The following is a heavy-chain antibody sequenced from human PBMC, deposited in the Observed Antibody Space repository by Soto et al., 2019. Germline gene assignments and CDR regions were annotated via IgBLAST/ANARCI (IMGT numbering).Heavy chain of an antibody. Sequence: SVKVSCKASGGTFSSYTISWVRQAPGQGLEWMGRIIPILGIANYAQKFQGRVTITADKSTSTAYMELSSLRSEDTAVYYCASLGYCSGGSCYRDFQHWGQGTLVTISS. V-gene: IGHV1-69*02. CDR1: GGTFSSYT. CDR3: ASLGYCSGGSCYRDFQH. D-gene: IGHD2-15*01. J-gene: IGHJ1*01. CDR2: IIPILGIA.